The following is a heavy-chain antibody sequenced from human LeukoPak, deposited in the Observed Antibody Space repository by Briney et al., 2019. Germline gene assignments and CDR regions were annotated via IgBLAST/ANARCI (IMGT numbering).Heavy chain of an antibody. CDR3: ARTPVRGVIYPWVY. J-gene: IGHJ4*02. CDR1: GGSISSGGYS. CDR2: IYHSGST. V-gene: IGHV4-30-2*02. D-gene: IGHD3-10*02. Sequence: SETLSLTCAVSGGSISSGGYSWSWIRQPPGKGLEWIGYIYHSGSTYYNPSLKSRVTTSVDRPKNQFSLKLGSVTAADTAVYYCARTPVRGVIYPWVYWGQGTLVTVSS.